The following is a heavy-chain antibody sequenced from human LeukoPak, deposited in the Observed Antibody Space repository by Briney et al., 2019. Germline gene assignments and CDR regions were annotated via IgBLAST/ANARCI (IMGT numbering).Heavy chain of an antibody. V-gene: IGHV4-59*01. D-gene: IGHD3-10*01. CDR3: ARRGVRGPYYYYYMDV. Sequence: SETLSLTCTVSGGSISSYYWSWIRQPPGKGLEWIGYIYYSGSTNYNPSLKSRVTISVDTSKNQFSLKLSSVTAADTAVYYCARRGVRGPYYYYYMDVWGKGTTVTVSS. J-gene: IGHJ6*03. CDR2: IYYSGST. CDR1: GGSISSYY.